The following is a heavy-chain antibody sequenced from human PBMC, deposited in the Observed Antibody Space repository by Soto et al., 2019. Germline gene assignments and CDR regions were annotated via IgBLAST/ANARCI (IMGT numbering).Heavy chain of an antibody. CDR2: TSNSGST. CDR3: ARGGGSTKVDY. D-gene: IGHD2-2*01. V-gene: IGHV4-31*03. Sequence: QVQLQESGPGLVKPSQTLSLTCTVSGGSITSSGYYWSWIRQHPGEGLEWIGFTSNSGSTSYNPSLKSRVTISVDTSSNQSSLNLKSVTYADTAVYNCARGGGSTKVDYWGQGTLVTVSP. CDR1: GGSITSSGYY. J-gene: IGHJ4*02.